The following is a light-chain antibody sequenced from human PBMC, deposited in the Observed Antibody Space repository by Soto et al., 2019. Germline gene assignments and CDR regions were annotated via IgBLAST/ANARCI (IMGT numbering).Light chain of an antibody. J-gene: IGLJ2*01. CDR3: CSYAGSSTLV. CDR1: SSDVGSYNL. Sequence: QSVLTQPASVSGSPGQSITISCTGTSSDVGSYNLVSWYQQYPGKAPKLMIYEGSKRPSGVSNRFSGAKSGNTASLTISGLQAEDEAEYYCCSYAGSSTLVFGGGTKLTAL. CDR2: EGS. V-gene: IGLV2-23*01.